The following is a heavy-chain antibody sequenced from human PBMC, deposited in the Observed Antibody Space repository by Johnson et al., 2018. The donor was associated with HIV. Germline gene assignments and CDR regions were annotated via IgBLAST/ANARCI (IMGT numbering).Heavy chain of an antibody. CDR3: ARTKLELREGACDI. D-gene: IGHD1-7*01. CDR1: GFTFSSYG. V-gene: IGHV3-33*01. J-gene: IGHJ3*02. CDR2: IWYDGSNK. Sequence: QVQLLESGGGVVQPGRSLRLSCAASGFTFSSYGMHWVRQAPGKGLEWVAVIWYDGSNKYYADSVKGRFTISRDSSKNSLFLQMNSLRADDTAVYYCARTKLELREGACDIWGQGTLVTVSS.